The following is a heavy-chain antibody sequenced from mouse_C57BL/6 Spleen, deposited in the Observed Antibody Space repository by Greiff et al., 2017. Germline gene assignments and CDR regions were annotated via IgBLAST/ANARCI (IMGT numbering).Heavy chain of an antibody. CDR3: ARGRTLDY. CDR1: GYAFSSSW. J-gene: IGHJ2*01. Sequence: QVQLQQSGPELVKPGASVKISCKASGYAFSSSWMNWVKQRPGKGLEWIGRIYPGDGDTNYNGKFKGKATLTADKSSSTAYMQLSSLTYEDSAVYFCARGRTLDYWGQGTTLTVSS. V-gene: IGHV1-82*01. CDR2: IYPGDGDT.